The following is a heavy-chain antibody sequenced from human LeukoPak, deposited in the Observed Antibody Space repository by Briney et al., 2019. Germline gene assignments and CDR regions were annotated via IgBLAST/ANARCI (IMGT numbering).Heavy chain of an antibody. D-gene: IGHD3-3*01. J-gene: IGHJ4*02. CDR2: ISSSSSYI. Sequence: GASLRLSCAASGFTFSSYSMNWVRQAPGKGLEWVSSISSSSSYIYYADSVKGRFTISRDNAKNSLYLQMNSLRAEDTAVYYCARDPAADLYDFWSGTIGYWGQGTLVTVSS. CDR1: GFTFSSYS. CDR3: ARDPAADLYDFWSGTIGY. V-gene: IGHV3-21*01.